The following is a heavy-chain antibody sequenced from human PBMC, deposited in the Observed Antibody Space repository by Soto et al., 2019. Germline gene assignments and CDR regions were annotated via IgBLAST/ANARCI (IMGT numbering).Heavy chain of an antibody. CDR2: IYYSGST. CDR1: GGSISSGDYY. CDR3: ARERLIAAAGIGPLDY. D-gene: IGHD6-13*01. Sequence: PSETLSLTCTVSGGSISSGDYYWSWIRQPPGKGLEWIGYIYYSGSTYYNPSLKSRVTISVDTSKNQFSLKLSSVTAADTAVYYCARERLIAAAGIGPLDYWGQGTLVTVSS. V-gene: IGHV4-30-4*01. J-gene: IGHJ4*02.